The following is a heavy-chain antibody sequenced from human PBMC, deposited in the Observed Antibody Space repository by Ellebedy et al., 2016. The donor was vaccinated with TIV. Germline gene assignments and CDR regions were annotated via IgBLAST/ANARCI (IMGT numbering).Heavy chain of an antibody. CDR1: GFTFSSYA. CDR2: ISGSGLDT. V-gene: IGHV3-23*01. CDR3: TRGYCSGGSCYGVVH. J-gene: IGHJ4*02. D-gene: IGHD2-15*01. Sequence: GESLKISCTASGFTFSSYAMNWVRQAPGKGLEWVSSISGSGLDTFYAASVKGRFTISRDNSEDTLFLQMKTLSADDTALYYCTRGYCSGGSCYGVVHWGQGTLVSVSS.